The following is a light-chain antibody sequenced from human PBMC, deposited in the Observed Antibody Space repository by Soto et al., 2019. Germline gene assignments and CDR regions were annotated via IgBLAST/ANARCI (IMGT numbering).Light chain of an antibody. J-gene: IGKJ2*01. Sequence: EIVMTQSPATLSVSPGERATLSCRASQTVRSNLAWYQQKPGQAPRLLIFGASTRATGTPARFSGSGSGTGFTLTISGLQSEDFAVYYCQEYDSWPPNTFGQGTKLEIK. V-gene: IGKV3-15*01. CDR3: QEYDSWPPNT. CDR2: GAS. CDR1: QTVRSN.